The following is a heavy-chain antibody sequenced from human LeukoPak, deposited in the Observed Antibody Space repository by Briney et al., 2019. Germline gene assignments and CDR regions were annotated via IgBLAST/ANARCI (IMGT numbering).Heavy chain of an antibody. CDR2: ISSSGNTI. CDR1: GFTFSSCE. J-gene: IGHJ4*02. V-gene: IGHV3-48*03. D-gene: IGHD6-13*01. Sequence: GGSLRLSCAASGFTFSSCEMNWVRQAPGKGLEWVSYISSSGNTIYNADSVKGRFIISRDNAKNSLYLQMNSLRAEDTAVYYCARVGQQLADYWGQGTLVTVSS. CDR3: ARVGQQLADY.